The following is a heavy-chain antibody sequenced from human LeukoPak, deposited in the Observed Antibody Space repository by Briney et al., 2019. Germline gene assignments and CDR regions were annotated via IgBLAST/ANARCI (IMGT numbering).Heavy chain of an antibody. V-gene: IGHV1-69*13. J-gene: IGHJ6*04. D-gene: IGHD3-9*01. Sequence: ASVKVSCKASGGTFSSYAISWVRQAPGQGLEWMGGIIPIFGTANYAQKFQGRVTITADESTSTAYMELSSLRSGDTAVYYCARDRALRYFDWLLPDYYYYGMDVWGKGTTVTVSS. CDR2: IIPIFGTA. CDR1: GGTFSSYA. CDR3: ARDRALRYFDWLLPDYYYYGMDV.